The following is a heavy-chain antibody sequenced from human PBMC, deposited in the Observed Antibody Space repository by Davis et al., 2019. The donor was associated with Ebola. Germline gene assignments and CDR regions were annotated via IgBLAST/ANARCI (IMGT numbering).Heavy chain of an antibody. V-gene: IGHV4-39*01. D-gene: IGHD2/OR15-2a*01. CDR3: VRHKYSRTLYYFDQ. J-gene: IGHJ4*02. Sequence: SETLSLTCTVSGISFTRRRYSWGWLRQHPGKGLEWLGSTFDSGNPHYTPFLKSRFSISIDTSRNDFSLKLSSVTAADTAIYYCVRHKYSRTLYYFDQWGQGTLVTVSS. CDR2: TFDSGNP. CDR1: GISFTRRRYS.